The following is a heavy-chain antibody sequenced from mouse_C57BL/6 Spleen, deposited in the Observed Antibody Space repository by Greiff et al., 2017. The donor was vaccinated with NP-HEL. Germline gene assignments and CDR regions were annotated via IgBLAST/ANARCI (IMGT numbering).Heavy chain of an antibody. Sequence: VQLQQPGTELVKPGASVKLSCKASGYTFTSYWMHWVKQRPGQGLEWIGNINPSNGGTNYNEKFKSKATLTVDKSSSTAYMQLSSLTSEDSAVYYCARWDLYYYGSSPFAYWGQGTLVTVSA. D-gene: IGHD1-1*01. CDR3: ARWDLYYYGSSPFAY. CDR2: INPSNGGT. CDR1: GYTFTSYW. V-gene: IGHV1-53*01. J-gene: IGHJ3*01.